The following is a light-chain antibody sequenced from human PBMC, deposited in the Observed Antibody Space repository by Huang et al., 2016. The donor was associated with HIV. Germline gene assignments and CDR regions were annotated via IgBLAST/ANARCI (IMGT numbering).Light chain of an antibody. V-gene: IGKV3-15*01. CDR1: QSVAKH. J-gene: IGKJ1*01. Sequence: EIVMTQSPATLSVSPGERATLSCRASQSVAKHFAWYQQKPGQAPRPLIYGASTRATGIPARVSGSGSGTEFTLTISSLQSEDFAVYYCHHYSNWPPTWTFGQGTKVEIK. CDR3: HHYSNWPPTWT. CDR2: GAS.